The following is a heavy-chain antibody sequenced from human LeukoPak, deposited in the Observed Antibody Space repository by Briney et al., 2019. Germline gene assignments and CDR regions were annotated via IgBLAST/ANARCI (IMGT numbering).Heavy chain of an antibody. D-gene: IGHD3-22*01. CDR2: IYYSGST. CDR3: ARHYSREDSSGYDAFDI. V-gene: IGHV4-39*07. Sequence: SETLSLTCTVSGGSISSSSYYWGWIRQPPGKGLEWIGSIYYSGSTYYNPSLKSRVTISVDTSKNQFSLKPSSVTAADTAVYYCARHYSREDSSGYDAFDIWGQGTMVTVSS. CDR1: GGSISSSSYY. J-gene: IGHJ3*02.